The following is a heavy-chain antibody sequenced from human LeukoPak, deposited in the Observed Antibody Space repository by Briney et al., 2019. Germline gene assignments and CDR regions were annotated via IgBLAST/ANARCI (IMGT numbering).Heavy chain of an antibody. CDR2: IGDSGGST. J-gene: IGHJ4*02. D-gene: IGHD3-22*01. CDR3: AKRGVVIRVILVGFHKEAYYFDS. CDR1: GFTFSNYA. Sequence: GGSLRLSCAASGFTFSNYAMTWVRQAPGKGLEWVSVIGDSGGSTHYADSVKGRFTISRDNPKNTLYLQMNSLGAEDTAVYFCAKRGVVIRVILVGFHKEAYYFDSWGQGALVTVSS. V-gene: IGHV3-23*01.